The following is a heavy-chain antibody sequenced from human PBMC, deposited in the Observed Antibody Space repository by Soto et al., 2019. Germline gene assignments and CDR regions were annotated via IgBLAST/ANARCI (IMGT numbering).Heavy chain of an antibody. CDR2: IYYSGST. CDR1: GGSISSYY. Sequence: SETLSLTCTVSGGSISSYYWSWIRQPPGKGLEWIGYIYYSGSTNYNPSLKSRVTISVDTSKNQFSLKLSSVTAADTAVYYCARTDIMVRANQEYWFDPWGQGTLVTVSS. V-gene: IGHV4-59*01. CDR3: ARTDIMVRANQEYWFDP. J-gene: IGHJ5*02. D-gene: IGHD3-10*01.